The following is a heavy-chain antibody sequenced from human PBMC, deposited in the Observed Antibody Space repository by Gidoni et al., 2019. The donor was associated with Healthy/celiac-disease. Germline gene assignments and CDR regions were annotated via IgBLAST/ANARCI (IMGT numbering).Heavy chain of an antibody. D-gene: IGHD5-12*01. Sequence: QVPLVQSGAEVTKPGSSVKVSCKASGGTFSSYAISWVRQAPGQGLEWMGRIIPILGIANYAQKFQGRVTITADKSTSTAYMELSSLRSEDTAVYYCARDGYNYYYFDYWGQGTLVTVSS. CDR1: GGTFSSYA. J-gene: IGHJ4*02. CDR2: IIPILGIA. CDR3: ARDGYNYYYFDY. V-gene: IGHV1-69*04.